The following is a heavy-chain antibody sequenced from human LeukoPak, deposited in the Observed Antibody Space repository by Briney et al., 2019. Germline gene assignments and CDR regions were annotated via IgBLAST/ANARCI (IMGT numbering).Heavy chain of an antibody. Sequence: GGSLRLSCAASGFTFSSYWMSWVRQAPGKGLEWVANIKQDGSEKNYVDSVKGRFTISRDNAKNSLFLQMNSLRAEDTAVYYCAAGDYFDYWGQGALVAVSS. CDR1: GFTFSSYW. CDR3: AAGDYFDY. J-gene: IGHJ4*02. CDR2: IKQDGSEK. D-gene: IGHD7-27*01. V-gene: IGHV3-7*01.